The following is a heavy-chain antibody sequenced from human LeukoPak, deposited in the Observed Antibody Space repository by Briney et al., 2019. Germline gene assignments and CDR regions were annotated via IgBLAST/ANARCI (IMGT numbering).Heavy chain of an antibody. V-gene: IGHV3-66*01. D-gene: IGHD3-10*01. CDR2: IYSGGST. Sequence: GGSLRLSCAASGFTVSSNYMSWVRQAPGKGLEWVSVIYSGGSTYYADSVKGRFTISRDNSKNTLYLQMNSLRAEDTAVYYCARARITMVRGVIITYWFDPWGQGTLVTVSS. J-gene: IGHJ5*02. CDR1: GFTVSSNY. CDR3: ARARITMVRGVIITYWFDP.